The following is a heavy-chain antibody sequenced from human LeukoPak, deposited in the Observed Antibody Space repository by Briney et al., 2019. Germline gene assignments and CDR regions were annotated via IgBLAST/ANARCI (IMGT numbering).Heavy chain of an antibody. Sequence: SETLSLTCTVSGASVSNYDWSWIRQPPGKGLEWIGYVYYTGRTNYNPSLESRVTISVDTSKNQFSLKLTSVTAADTAMYYCARRGGNPLGAFDIWGQGTMVTVSS. D-gene: IGHD4-23*01. CDR3: ARRGGNPLGAFDI. CDR1: GASVSNYD. CDR2: VYYTGRT. J-gene: IGHJ3*02. V-gene: IGHV4-59*02.